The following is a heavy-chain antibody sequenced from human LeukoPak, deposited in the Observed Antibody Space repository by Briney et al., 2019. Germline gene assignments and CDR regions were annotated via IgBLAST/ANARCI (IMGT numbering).Heavy chain of an antibody. CDR3: ASPDSGYDSSVADY. J-gene: IGHJ4*02. V-gene: IGHV3-30-3*01. CDR1: GFIFSNYA. Sequence: GGSLRLSCAASGFIFSNYAMHWVRQAPGKGLEWVAVISYDGSNKYYADSVKGRFTISRDNSKNTLDLQMNSLRVEDTAVYYCASPDSGYDSSVADYWGQGTLVTVSS. D-gene: IGHD5-12*01. CDR2: ISYDGSNK.